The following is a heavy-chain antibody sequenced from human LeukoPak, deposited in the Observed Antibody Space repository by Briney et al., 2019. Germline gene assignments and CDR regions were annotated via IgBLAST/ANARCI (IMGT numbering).Heavy chain of an antibody. V-gene: IGHV3-15*01. J-gene: IGHJ4*02. D-gene: IGHD2-15*01. CDR3: TTHLGYCSAGSCYS. Sequence: AGGSLRLSCAASGFTFSNAWRSWVRQAPGKGLEWVGRIKSKTDGGTTDYAAPVKGRFTISRGDSKNTLYLQMNSLKTEDTAVYYCTTHLGYCSAGSCYSGGQGTLVTVSS. CDR2: IKSKTDGGTT. CDR1: GFTFSNAW.